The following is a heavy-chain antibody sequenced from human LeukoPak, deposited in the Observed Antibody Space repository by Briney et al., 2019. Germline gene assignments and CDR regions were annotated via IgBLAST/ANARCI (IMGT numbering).Heavy chain of an antibody. CDR1: GFSFSSYS. D-gene: IGHD1-26*01. CDR2: ISRSSNYI. V-gene: IGHV3-21*01. J-gene: IGHJ3*02. CDR3: ARVAWDAFDI. Sequence: GGSLRLSCAASGFSFSSYSMNWVRQAPGKGLEWVSSISRSSNYIYYGDTVRGRFTVSRDNAKNSLYLQMNSLRGEDTAVYYCARVAWDAFDIWGQGTMVTVSS.